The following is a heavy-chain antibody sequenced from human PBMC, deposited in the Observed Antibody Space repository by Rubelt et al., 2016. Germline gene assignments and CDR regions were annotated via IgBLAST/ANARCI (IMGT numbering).Heavy chain of an antibody. CDR1: GGSFSGYY. J-gene: IGHJ4*02. D-gene: IGHD6-19*01. CDR2: INHSGST. V-gene: IGHV4-34*01. CDR3: ARRGVAGYVDS. Sequence: QVQLQQWGAGLLKPSETLSLTCAVYGGSFSGYYWSWIRQPPGKGLEWIGEINHSGSTYYNPSLKRRVTISVDTSKNQFALKLGSETAADTAVYYCARRGVAGYVDSWGQGTLVTVSS.